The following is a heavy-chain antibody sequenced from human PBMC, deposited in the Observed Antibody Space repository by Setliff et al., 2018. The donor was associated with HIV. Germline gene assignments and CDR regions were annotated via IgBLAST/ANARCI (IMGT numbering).Heavy chain of an antibody. CDR1: GGTFSSYA. J-gene: IGHJ6*03. CDR3: ARNPEMAALNYFYYYMDV. V-gene: IGHV1-69*05. Sequence: SVKVSCKASGGTFSSYAISWVRQAPGQGLEWMGGIIPIFGTTNYAQKFQGRVTITTDESTTTAYMELSSLRSEDTAVYYCARNPEMAALNYFYYYMDVWGKGTTVTVS. D-gene: IGHD6-19*01. CDR2: IIPIFGTT.